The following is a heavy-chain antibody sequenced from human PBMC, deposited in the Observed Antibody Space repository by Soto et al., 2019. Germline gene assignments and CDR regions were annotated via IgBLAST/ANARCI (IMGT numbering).Heavy chain of an antibody. J-gene: IGHJ4*02. CDR3: ARPPFPGCINAICYPLDF. D-gene: IGHD2-8*01. Sequence: QVQLVQSGAEVKNPGASVKVSCKASGYTFTHYYIHWVRQAPGQGLEWMGMINPSGGSTSYAQKFQGILTMTTDTSTNTVDMELSSLRSEDTAVYYCARPPFPGCINAICYPLDFWGQGALVTVSS. V-gene: IGHV1-46*01. CDR2: INPSGGST. CDR1: GYTFTHYY.